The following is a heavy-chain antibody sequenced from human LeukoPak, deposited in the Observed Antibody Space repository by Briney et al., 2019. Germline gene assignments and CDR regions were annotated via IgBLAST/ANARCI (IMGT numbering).Heavy chain of an antibody. CDR2: ISYDGSNK. J-gene: IGHJ4*02. CDR3: ARMRGRYCSSNGCYVEY. V-gene: IGHV3-30-3*01. CDR1: GFDFGTYA. D-gene: IGHD2-2*01. Sequence: GGSLRLSCAVSGFDFGTYALHWVRQPPGKGLEWVAVISYDGSNKDYADSVKGRFTVSRDNSKSTLYLQMNSLRVEDTAVYYCARMRGRYCSSNGCYVEYWGQGALVTVSS.